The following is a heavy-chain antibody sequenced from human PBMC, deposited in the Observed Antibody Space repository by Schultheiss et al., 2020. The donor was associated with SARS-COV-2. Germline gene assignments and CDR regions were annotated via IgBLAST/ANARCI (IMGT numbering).Heavy chain of an antibody. D-gene: IGHD4-23*01. CDR1: GFTFSSYA. CDR2: ISGSGGST. J-gene: IGHJ3*02. Sequence: GGSLRLSCAASGFTFSSYAMSWVRQAPGKGLEWVSAISGSGGSTYYADSVKGRFTISRDNSKNTLYLQMNSLRAEDTAAYYCAKDLGGGNSKGNDAFDIWGQGTMVTVSS. CDR3: AKDLGGGNSKGNDAFDI. V-gene: IGHV3-23*01.